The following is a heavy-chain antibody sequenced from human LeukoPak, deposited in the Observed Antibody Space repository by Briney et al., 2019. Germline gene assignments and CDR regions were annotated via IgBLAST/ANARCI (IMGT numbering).Heavy chain of an antibody. D-gene: IGHD3-10*01. Sequence: ASVKVSCKASGYTFTGYYIHWVRQAPGQGLEWMGWINPNSGGTNYAQKFQGRVTMTRDTSISTAYMELSRLRSDDTAVYYCARDRITMVRGVIHWFDPWGQGTLVTVSS. CDR3: ARDRITMVRGVIHWFDP. V-gene: IGHV1-2*02. J-gene: IGHJ5*02. CDR1: GYTFTGYY. CDR2: INPNSGGT.